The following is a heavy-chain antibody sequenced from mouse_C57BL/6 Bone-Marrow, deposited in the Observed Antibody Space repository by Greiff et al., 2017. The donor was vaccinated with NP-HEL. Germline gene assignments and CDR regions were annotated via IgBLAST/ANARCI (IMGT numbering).Heavy chain of an antibody. D-gene: IGHD2-4*01. J-gene: IGHJ2*01. CDR2: IYPRSGNT. V-gene: IGHV1-81*01. CDR3: ARYRDYDGGDY. CDR1: GYTFTSYG. Sequence: VQLQQSGAELARPGASVKLSCKASGYTFTSYGISWVKQRTGQSLEWIGEIYPRSGNTYYIEKFKGKATLTEDKSYSTAYMELRSLTSEDSAVYVCARYRDYDGGDYWGQGTTLTVSS.